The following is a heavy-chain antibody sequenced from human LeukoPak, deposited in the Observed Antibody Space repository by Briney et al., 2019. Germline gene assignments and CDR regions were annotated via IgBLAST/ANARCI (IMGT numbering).Heavy chain of an antibody. V-gene: IGHV1-69*04. D-gene: IGHD4-17*01. J-gene: IGHJ4*02. Sequence: ASVKVSCKASGGTFSSYAFSWVRQAPGQGLEWMGRIIPILGIANYAQKFQGRVTITADKSTSTAYMELSSLRSEDTAVYYCAKKKGPRGDGDPIDYWGQGTLVTVSS. CDR1: GGTFSSYA. CDR3: AKKKGPRGDGDPIDY. CDR2: IIPILGIA.